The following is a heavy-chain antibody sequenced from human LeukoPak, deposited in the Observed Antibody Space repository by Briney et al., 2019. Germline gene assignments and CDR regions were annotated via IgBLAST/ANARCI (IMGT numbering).Heavy chain of an antibody. CDR1: AFTFSSYS. D-gene: IGHD3-9*01. CDR3: ARPSFDWLSPNDY. J-gene: IGHJ4*02. CDR2: IKQDGSQK. V-gene: IGHV3-7*01. Sequence: GGSLRLSCAASAFTFSSYSMSWVRQAPGQGLEWVANIKQDGSQKYYVDSVKGRFTISRDNAKNSLYLQMNSLRAEDTAVYYCARPSFDWLSPNDYWGQGTLVTVSS.